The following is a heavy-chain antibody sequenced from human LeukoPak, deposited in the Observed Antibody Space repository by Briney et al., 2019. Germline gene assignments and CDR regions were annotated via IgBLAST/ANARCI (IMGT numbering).Heavy chain of an antibody. V-gene: IGHV5-10-1*01. CDR3: ARLLVRGVIIDY. J-gene: IGHJ4*02. CDR1: GYRFTSYW. Sequence: GESLKISRKGSGYRFTSYWIDWVRQMPGKGLEWMGRIDPSDSYTYYSPSFQGHVTISADKSISTAYLQWSSLKASDTAIYYCARLLVRGVIIDYWGQGTLVTVSS. CDR2: IDPSDSYT. D-gene: IGHD3-10*01.